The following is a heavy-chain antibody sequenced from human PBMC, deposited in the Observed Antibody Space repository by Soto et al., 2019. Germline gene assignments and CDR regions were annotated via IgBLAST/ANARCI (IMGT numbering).Heavy chain of an antibody. J-gene: IGHJ4*02. CDR1: GFTFDDYA. CDR2: ISWDSGSI. D-gene: IGHD2-15*01. V-gene: IGHV3-9*01. CDR3: AKTPLEDIVAAAAPFDY. Sequence: GGSLRLSCAASGFTFDDYAMHWVRQAPGKGLEWVSGISWDSGSIIYADSVKGRFIISRDNAKNSLYLQMNSLRAEDTAVYYCAKTPLEDIVAAAAPFDYWGQGTLVTVSS.